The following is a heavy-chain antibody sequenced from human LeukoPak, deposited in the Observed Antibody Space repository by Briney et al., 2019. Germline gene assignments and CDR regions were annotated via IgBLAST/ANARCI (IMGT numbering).Heavy chain of an antibody. Sequence: SETLSLTCTVSGGSIRSYYWSWIRQPPGKGLEWIGYIYYSGSTNYNPSLKSRVTISVDTSKNQFSLKLSSVTAADTAVYYCARYSYGYYFDYWGQGTLVTVSS. CDR2: IYYSGST. CDR1: GGSIRSYY. CDR3: ARYSYGYYFDY. V-gene: IGHV4-59*01. J-gene: IGHJ4*02. D-gene: IGHD5-18*01.